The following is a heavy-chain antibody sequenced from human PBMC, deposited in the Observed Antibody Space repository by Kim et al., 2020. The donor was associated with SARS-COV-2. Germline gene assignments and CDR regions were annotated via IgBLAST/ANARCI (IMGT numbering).Heavy chain of an antibody. CDR1: GFTFSSYT. CDR2: ITGGSRYI. D-gene: IGHD2-21*01. V-gene: IGHV3-21*01. Sequence: GGSLRLSCAASGFTFSSYTMTWVRQAPGKGLQWVSTITGGSRYIYSADSVKGRFTISRDNAKKSLYLQMNTLTAEDTAVYYCARDLGGGYCGASGCYFD. J-gene: IGHJ4*03. CDR3: ARDLGGGYCGASGCYFD.